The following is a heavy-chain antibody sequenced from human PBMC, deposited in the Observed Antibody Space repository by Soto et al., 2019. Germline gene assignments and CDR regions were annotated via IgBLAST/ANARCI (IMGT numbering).Heavy chain of an antibody. CDR2: ISGSGVSI. CDR1: GFIFSDYA. J-gene: IGHJ4*02. CDR3: AKRPDSSDSSGYRA. D-gene: IGHD3-22*01. V-gene: IGHV3-23*01. Sequence: GGSLRLSCAASGFIFSDYAMTWVRQAPGKGLEWVSVISGSGVSIYYTDSVRGRFTISRDNSKNTLYLQMHSLRPEDTAVYYCAKRPDSSDSSGYRAWGREIQVTVS.